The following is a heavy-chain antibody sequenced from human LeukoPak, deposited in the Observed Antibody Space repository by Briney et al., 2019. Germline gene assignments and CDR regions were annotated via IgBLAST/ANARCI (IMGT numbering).Heavy chain of an antibody. V-gene: IGHV3-7*02. CDR3: ARGGIAVAGHY. CDR2: IKQDGGQK. D-gene: IGHD6-19*01. CDR1: TFTLSTYW. J-gene: IGHJ4*02. Sequence: PGGSLRLSCAASTFTLSTYWMSWVRQAPGKGLEWVANIKQDGGQKYYLDSVKGRFTISRDNAKNSLYLQMNSLRDEDTAVYYCARGGIAVAGHYWGQGTLVTVSS.